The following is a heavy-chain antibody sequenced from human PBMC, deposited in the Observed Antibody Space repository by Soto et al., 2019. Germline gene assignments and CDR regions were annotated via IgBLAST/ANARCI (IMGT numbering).Heavy chain of an antibody. CDR1: GYTFIDYW. CDR3: VRQNTWNSYYGMDV. CDR2: VYPDESDT. V-gene: IGHV5-51*01. Sequence: GESLKISCKASGYTFIDYWIGWVRQMPGEGLEWMGIVYPDESDTRYSPSFQGQVSISADMSITTAYLQWSSLKASDTAIYFCVRQNTWNSYYGMDVWGQGTTVTVSS. J-gene: IGHJ6*02. D-gene: IGHD1-7*01.